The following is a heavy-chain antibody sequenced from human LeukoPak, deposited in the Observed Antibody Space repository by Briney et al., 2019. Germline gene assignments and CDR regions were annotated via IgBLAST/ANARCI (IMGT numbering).Heavy chain of an antibody. CDR3: AKGLRGSPLDY. V-gene: IGHV3-30*18. CDR2: ISYDGSNK. CDR1: GFTFSDYS. Sequence: GGSLRLSCAASGFTFSDYSMNWVRQAPGKGLEWVAVISYDGSNKYYADSVKGRFTISRDNSKNTLYLQMNSLRAEDTAVYYCAKGLRGSPLDYWGQGTLVTVSS. D-gene: IGHD2-15*01. J-gene: IGHJ4*02.